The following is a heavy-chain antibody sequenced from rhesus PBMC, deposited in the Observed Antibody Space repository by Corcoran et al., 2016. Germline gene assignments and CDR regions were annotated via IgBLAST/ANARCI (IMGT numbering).Heavy chain of an antibody. CDR1: GGSISDEYD. Sequence: QVQPQQWGEGLVKPSETLFLTCAASGGSISDEYDWSWIRQPPGKGLEWIGYVYGRGAGTNYNPSLKNRVTISIDTSKNQFSLKLSSVAAADPAVYYCATDGGSRIPYYFDYWGQGLLVTVSS. V-gene: IGHV4-106*01. CDR3: ATDGGSRIPYYFDY. J-gene: IGHJ4*01. D-gene: IGHD4-29*01. CDR2: VYGRGAGT.